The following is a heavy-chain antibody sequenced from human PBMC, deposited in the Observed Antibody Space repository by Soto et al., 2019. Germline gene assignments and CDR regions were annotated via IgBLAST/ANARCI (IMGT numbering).Heavy chain of an antibody. Sequence: SETLSLTCTVSGGSISGHSWIWIRQPAGRGLEWIGHIYPSGSTSYNPSLRSRVTMSLDMSKNQIFLNLTSVTAADTAVFYCVRGRSYSVYDFWGPGTLVTSPQ. CDR1: GGSISGHS. J-gene: IGHJ4*02. D-gene: IGHD5-12*01. CDR3: VRGRSYSVYDF. CDR2: IYPSGST. V-gene: IGHV4-4*07.